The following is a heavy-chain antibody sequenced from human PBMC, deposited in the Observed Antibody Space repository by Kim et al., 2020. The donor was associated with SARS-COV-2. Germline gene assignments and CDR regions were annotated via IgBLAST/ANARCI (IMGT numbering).Heavy chain of an antibody. CDR2: ISWNSGSI. V-gene: IGHV3-9*01. CDR1: GFTFDDYA. D-gene: IGHD7-27*01. J-gene: IGHJ4*02. CDR3: AKDGGSGRELGTEFDY. Sequence: GGSLRLSCAASGFTFDDYAMHWVRQAPGKGLEWVSGISWNSGSIGYADSVKGRFTISRDNAKNSLYLQMNSLRAEDTALYYCAKDGGSGRELGTEFDYWGQGTLVTVSS.